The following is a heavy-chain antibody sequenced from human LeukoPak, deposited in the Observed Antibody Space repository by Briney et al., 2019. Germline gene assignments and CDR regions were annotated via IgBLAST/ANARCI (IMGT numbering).Heavy chain of an antibody. V-gene: IGHV5-51*01. J-gene: IGHJ4*02. CDR2: IYPGDSDT. CDR1: GYSFTSYW. D-gene: IGHD2-21*02. Sequence: GESLKISCKGSGYSFTSYWIGWVRQLPGKGLEWMGIIYPGDSDTRYSPSFQGQVTISADKSISTAYLQWSSLKASDTAMYYCTIQAYCGGDCYLGFDYWGQGTLVTVSS. CDR3: TIQAYCGGDCYLGFDY.